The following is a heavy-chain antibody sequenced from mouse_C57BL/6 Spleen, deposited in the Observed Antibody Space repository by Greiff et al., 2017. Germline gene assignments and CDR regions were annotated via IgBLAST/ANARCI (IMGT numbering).Heavy chain of an antibody. CDR1: GYTFTSYG. CDR3: ARDYYGSDWYFDV. Sequence: VQLQQSGAELARPGASVKLSCTASGYTFTSYGISWVKQRTGQGLEWIGEIYPRSGNTYYNEKFKGKATLTADKSSSTAYMELRSLTSEDSAVYFCARDYYGSDWYFDVWGTGTTVTVSS. D-gene: IGHD1-1*01. J-gene: IGHJ1*03. CDR2: IYPRSGNT. V-gene: IGHV1-81*01.